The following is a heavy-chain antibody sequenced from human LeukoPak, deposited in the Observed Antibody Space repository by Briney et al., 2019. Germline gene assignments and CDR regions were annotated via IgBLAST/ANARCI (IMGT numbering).Heavy chain of an antibody. CDR2: IYYSGST. J-gene: IGHJ3*02. V-gene: IGHV4-39*07. CDR3: ARGGFGINNYDFWSGYTGAFDI. Sequence: SETLSLTCTVSGGSISSSSYYWGWIRQPPGKGLEWIGGIYYSGSTYYNPSLKSRVTISVDTSKNQFSLKLSSVTAADTAVYYCARGGFGINNYDFWSGYTGAFDIWGQGTMVTVSS. D-gene: IGHD3-3*01. CDR1: GGSISSSSYY.